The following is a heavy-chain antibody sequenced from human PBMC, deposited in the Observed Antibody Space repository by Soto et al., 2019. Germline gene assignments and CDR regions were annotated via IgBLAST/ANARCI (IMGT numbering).Heavy chain of an antibody. J-gene: IGHJ6*02. Sequence: QVQLVQSGAEVKNPGASVKVSCKASGYTLTTYGISWVRQAPGQGLEWMGWISVYNGNTNYAQKVQGRVTMTTDTSTSTAYKELRSLKSDDTAVYYCARVIGAKELHGMDVWGQGTTVTVSS. V-gene: IGHV1-18*01. CDR1: GYTLTTYG. D-gene: IGHD1-26*01. CDR2: ISVYNGNT. CDR3: ARVIGAKELHGMDV.